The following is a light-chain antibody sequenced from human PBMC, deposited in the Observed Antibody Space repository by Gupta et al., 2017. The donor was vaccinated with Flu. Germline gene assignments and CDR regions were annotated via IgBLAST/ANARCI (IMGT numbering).Light chain of an antibody. J-gene: IGKJ1*01. CDR1: QSISGY. V-gene: IGKV1-39*01. CDR3: QQSDSTPRRT. Sequence: SSVSASVGDRVTITCRASQSISGYLNWYKQKPGKGPRLLIYGASTWQSGVPSRFSGSGYGTDFTLTISSRQPEDFATYFCQQSDSTPRRTFGQGTKVEIK. CDR2: GAS.